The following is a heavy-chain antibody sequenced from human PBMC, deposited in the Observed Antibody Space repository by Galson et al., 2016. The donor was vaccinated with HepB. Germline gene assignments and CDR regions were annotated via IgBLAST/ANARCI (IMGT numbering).Heavy chain of an antibody. D-gene: IGHD3-10*01. Sequence: SLRLSCAVSGLMYTHYAMNWVRQAPGKGLEWVSIIDHSGDHIYYAESVKGRFTISRDKATNTLYLQMNSLRAEDTALYYCARDRGYRALDLWGQGTTVTVSS. CDR1: GLMYTHYA. CDR3: ARDRGYRALDL. V-gene: IGHV3-23*01. J-gene: IGHJ3*01. CDR2: IDHSGDHI.